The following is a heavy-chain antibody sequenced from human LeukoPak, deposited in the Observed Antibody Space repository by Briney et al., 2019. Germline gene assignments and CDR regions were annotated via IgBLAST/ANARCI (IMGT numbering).Heavy chain of an antibody. CDR1: GGSISSGSYY. CDR2: IYSGGST. CDR3: ARERSVGIYYFDY. D-gene: IGHD1-26*01. J-gene: IGHJ4*02. V-gene: IGHV4-61*09. Sequence: SETLSLNCTVSGGSISSGSYYWSWIRQPAGKGLEWIGHIYSGGSTNYNPSLKRRVTISVGTSKNQCSLKLSSVTAADTAVYYCARERSVGIYYFDYWGQGTLVTVS.